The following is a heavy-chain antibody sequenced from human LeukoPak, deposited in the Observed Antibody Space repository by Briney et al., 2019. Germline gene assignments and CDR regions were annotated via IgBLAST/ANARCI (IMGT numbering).Heavy chain of an antibody. CDR3: AKEFGYCSGSSCYRYYYYPMDV. J-gene: IGHJ6*02. CDR1: GFSFDDYA. CDR2: ISGDGGDT. Sequence: PGGSLRLSCAASGFSFDDYAMHWVRQPPGKGLEWVSVISGDGGDTDYVVSVKGRFTISRDNSKDSLYLQMNSLRTEDTALYYCAKEFGYCSGSSCYRYYYYPMDVWGQGTTVTVSS. V-gene: IGHV3-43*02. D-gene: IGHD2-15*01.